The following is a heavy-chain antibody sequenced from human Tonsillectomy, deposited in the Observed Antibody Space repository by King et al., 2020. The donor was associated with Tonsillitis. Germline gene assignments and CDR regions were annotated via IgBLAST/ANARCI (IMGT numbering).Heavy chain of an antibody. J-gene: IGHJ3*02. D-gene: IGHD1-26*01. CDR1: GFTFSSFA. CDR2: INTGGDST. V-gene: IGHV3-23*04. Sequence: VQLVESGGGLVQPGGSLRLSCAASGFTFSSFAMICVRQAPGKGLEWVSTINTGGDSTYYADSVRGRFANSRDNSKNTLYLQMNSLRAEDTAVYYCAKDLRRELLYDACDIWGQGTMVTVSS. CDR3: AKDLRRELLYDACDI.